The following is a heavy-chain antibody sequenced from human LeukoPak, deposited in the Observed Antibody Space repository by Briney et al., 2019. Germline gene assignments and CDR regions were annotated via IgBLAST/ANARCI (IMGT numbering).Heavy chain of an antibody. D-gene: IGHD6-19*01. J-gene: IGHJ4*02. Sequence: ETLSLTCTVSGGSISSGSYYWSWVRQAPGKGLEWVANIKQDGSEKYYVDSVKGRFTISRDNAKNSLYLQMNSLRAEDTAVYYCARDGRGAVATFDYWGQGTLVTVSS. CDR2: IKQDGSEK. CDR1: GGSISSGSYY. V-gene: IGHV3-7*01. CDR3: ARDGRGAVATFDY.